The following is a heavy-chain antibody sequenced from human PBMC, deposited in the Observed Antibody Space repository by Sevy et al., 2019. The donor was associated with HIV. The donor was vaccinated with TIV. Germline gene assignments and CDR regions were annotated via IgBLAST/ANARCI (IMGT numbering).Heavy chain of an antibody. CDR3: ARGSRGYSYG. V-gene: IGHV4-61*01. CDR1: GDSVSSGSYF. J-gene: IGHJ4*02. D-gene: IGHD5-18*01. CDR2: ISYSGST. Sequence: SETLSLTCTVSGDSVSSGSYFWSWIRQPPGKGLGWFGYISYSGSTNYNPSLKSRVTISVDTSKKQFSLKLTSVTAADTAVYFCARGSRGYSYGWGQGTLVTVSS.